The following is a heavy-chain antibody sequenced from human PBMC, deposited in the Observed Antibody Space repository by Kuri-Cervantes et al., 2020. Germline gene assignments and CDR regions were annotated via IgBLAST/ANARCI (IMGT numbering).Heavy chain of an antibody. CDR3: ARHSGISAGTNFYYYLTS. CDR1: GYSFTSYW. J-gene: IGHJ6*03. CDR2: IYPGDSDT. Sequence: GESLKISCKGSGYSFTSYWIGWVRQMPGKGLEWMGIIYPGDSDTRYSPSFQGQVTISADKSFNTAYLQWRSLKASDTATYYCARHSGISAGTNFYYYLTSGAKEPRSPSP. V-gene: IGHV5-51*01. D-gene: IGHD6-19*01.